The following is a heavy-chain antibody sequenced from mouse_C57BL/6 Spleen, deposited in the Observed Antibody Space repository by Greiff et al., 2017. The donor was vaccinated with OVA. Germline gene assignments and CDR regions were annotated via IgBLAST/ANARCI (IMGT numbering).Heavy chain of an antibody. Sequence: VQLQQPGAELVKPGASVKLSCKASGYTFTSYWMHWVKQRPGQGLEWIGMIHPNSGSTNYNEKFKSKATLTVDKSSSTAYMQLSSLTSEDSAVYYCAREAYGSSSYAMDYWGQGTSVTVSS. J-gene: IGHJ4*01. D-gene: IGHD1-1*01. CDR2: IHPNSGST. CDR1: GYTFTSYW. CDR3: AREAYGSSSYAMDY. V-gene: IGHV1-64*01.